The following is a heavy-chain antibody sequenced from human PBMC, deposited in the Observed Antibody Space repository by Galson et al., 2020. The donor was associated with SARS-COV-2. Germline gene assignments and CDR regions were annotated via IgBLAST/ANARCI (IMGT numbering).Heavy chain of an antibody. CDR3: AREGSSSSRYYYYGMDV. CDR1: GFSFSGFW. Sequence: GESLKISCAASGFSFSGFWMTWVRQAPGKGLEWVANLKQDGSETYYVDSVKGRFTISRDNAKNSLYLQMNSLRAEDTAVYFCAREGSSSSRYYYYGMDVWGQGTTVTVSS. CDR2: LKQDGSET. D-gene: IGHD6-6*01. J-gene: IGHJ6*02. V-gene: IGHV3-7*01.